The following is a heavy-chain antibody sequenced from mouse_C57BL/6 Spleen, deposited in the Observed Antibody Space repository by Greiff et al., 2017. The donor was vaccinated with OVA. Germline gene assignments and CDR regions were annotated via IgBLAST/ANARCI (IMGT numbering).Heavy chain of an antibody. CDR2: IRLKSDNYAT. D-gene: IGHD1-1*01. CDR3: TAGSRRYYFDY. Sequence: EVKLVESGGGLVQPGGSMKLSCVASGFTFSNYWMNWVRQSPEKGLEWVAQIRLKSDNYATHYAESVKGRFTISRDDSKSSVYLQMNNLRAEDTGIYYCTAGSRRYYFDYWGQGTTRTVSS. V-gene: IGHV6-3*01. J-gene: IGHJ2*01. CDR1: GFTFSNYW.